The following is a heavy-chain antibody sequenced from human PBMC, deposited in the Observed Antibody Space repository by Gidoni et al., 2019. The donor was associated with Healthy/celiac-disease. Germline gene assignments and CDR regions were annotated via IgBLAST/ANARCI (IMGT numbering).Heavy chain of an antibody. J-gene: IGHJ4*02. Sequence: QVQLVESGGGVVQPGGSLSLSCAASGFTFSSYGMHWVRQAPGKGLEWVAFIRYDGSNKYYADSVKGRFTISRDNSKNTLYLQMNSLRAEDTAVYYCAKGIIGYYYDSSGFLDYWGQGTLVTVSS. V-gene: IGHV3-30*02. CDR2: IRYDGSNK. CDR1: GFTFSSYG. D-gene: IGHD3-22*01. CDR3: AKGIIGYYYDSSGFLDY.